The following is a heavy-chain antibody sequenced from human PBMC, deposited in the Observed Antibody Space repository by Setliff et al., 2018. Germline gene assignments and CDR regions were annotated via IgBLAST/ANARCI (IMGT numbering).Heavy chain of an antibody. D-gene: IGHD2-2*01. CDR2: IYTSGST. Sequence: TLSLTCSVSSGSMRNYYWIWIRQPAGEGLEWIGRIYTSGSTNYNPSLKRRVTISLEMSKNQFSLTLSSVTAADTAVYYCARARPATIAGVVPGVADFGIDVWGQGT. J-gene: IGHJ6*02. V-gene: IGHV4-4*07. CDR3: ARARPATIAGVVPGVADFGIDV. CDR1: SGSMRNYY.